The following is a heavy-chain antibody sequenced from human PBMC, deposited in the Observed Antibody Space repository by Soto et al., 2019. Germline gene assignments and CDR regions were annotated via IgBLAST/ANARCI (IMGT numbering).Heavy chain of an antibody. J-gene: IGHJ4*02. CDR3: ARDLEETYYDSSGYYSDY. CDR2: INFNGGNT. D-gene: IGHD3-22*01. Sequence: PGGSLRLSCAASGFTVSSNYMSWVRQAPGKGLEFVTAINFNGGNTEYADSVKGRFTISRDNSKNTLYLQMNSLRAEDTAVYYCARDLEETYYDSSGYYSDYWGQGTLVTVSS. CDR1: GFTVSSNY. V-gene: IGHV3-66*01.